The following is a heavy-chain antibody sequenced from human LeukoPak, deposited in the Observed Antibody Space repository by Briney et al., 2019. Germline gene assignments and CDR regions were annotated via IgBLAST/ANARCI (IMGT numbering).Heavy chain of an antibody. J-gene: IGHJ4*02. CDR1: GYTFTSYW. Sequence: GESLKISCKGSGYTFTSYWIGWVRQMPGKGLEWMGIIYPDDSDTRYSPSFQGQVTISADKYISTAYLQWSSLKASDTAMYYCARHRDDDVDYWGQGTLVTVSS. D-gene: IGHD5-24*01. CDR3: ARHRDDDVDY. V-gene: IGHV5-51*01. CDR2: IYPDDSDT.